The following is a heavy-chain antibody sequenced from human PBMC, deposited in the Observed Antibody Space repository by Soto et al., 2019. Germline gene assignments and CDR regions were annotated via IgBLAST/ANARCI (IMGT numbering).Heavy chain of an antibody. D-gene: IGHD5-12*01. Sequence: SETLSLTCAVSGVTISTYYWSWIRQPPGKGLEWIGYNYHSGTTNYNPSLKIRVTISVDTSKNQFSLRLTSVTAADTAIYYCVREAYIGYGHAIEHWGQRTLGTVS. CDR3: VREAYIGYGHAIEH. V-gene: IGHV4-59*01. J-gene: IGHJ4*02. CDR1: GVTISTYY. CDR2: NYHSGTT.